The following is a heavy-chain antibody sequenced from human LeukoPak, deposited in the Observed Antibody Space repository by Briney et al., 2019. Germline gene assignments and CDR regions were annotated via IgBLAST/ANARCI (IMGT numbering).Heavy chain of an antibody. CDR1: GFTFDDYG. CDR3: ARDADYYFDQ. CDR2: IDWNGSST. V-gene: IGHV3-20*04. J-gene: IGHJ4*02. Sequence: GGSLRLSCAASGFTFDDYGMSWVRQAPGKGLEWVSSIDWNGSSTGYADSVKGRFTISRDNAKNSLYLQMDSLRAEDTALYYCARDADYYFDQWGQGTLVTVSS.